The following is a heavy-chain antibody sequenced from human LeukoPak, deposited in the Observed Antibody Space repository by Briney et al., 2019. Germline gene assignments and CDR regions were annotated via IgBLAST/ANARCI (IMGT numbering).Heavy chain of an antibody. CDR1: GFTFSSYG. V-gene: IGHV3-33*06. J-gene: IGHJ3*02. Sequence: GGSLRLSCAASGFTFSSYGMHWVRQAPGKGLEWVAVIWYDGSNKYYADSVKGRFTISRDNSKNTLYLQMNSLRAEDTAVYYCAKDVTVTGTPDAFDIWGQGTMVTVSS. CDR3: AKDVTVTGTPDAFDI. CDR2: IWYDGSNK. D-gene: IGHD2-15*01.